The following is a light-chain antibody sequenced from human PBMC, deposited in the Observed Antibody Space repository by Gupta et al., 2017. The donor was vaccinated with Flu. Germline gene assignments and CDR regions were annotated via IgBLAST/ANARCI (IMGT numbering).Light chain of an antibody. V-gene: IGKV1-39*01. CDR3: HQSYSYPYT. J-gene: IGKJ2*01. Sequence: IQITQSPSSLSASVGDRVTITCRASQSISSILNWYQQRPGKAPQLLIYAASNFQSGVPSRFSGSGSGTDFTLTIISLQTEDFATYYCHQSYSYPYTFGQGTKLEIK. CDR2: AAS. CDR1: QSISSI.